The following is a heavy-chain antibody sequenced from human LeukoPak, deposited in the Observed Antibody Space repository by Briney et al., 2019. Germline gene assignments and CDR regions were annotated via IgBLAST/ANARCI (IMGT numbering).Heavy chain of an antibody. D-gene: IGHD6-6*01. CDR2: VYDTDTT. V-gene: IGHV4-59*01. Sequence: PSETLSLTCSVSGGSIISYYWTWIRQPPGKGLEWIGYVYDTDTTNYNPSLQSRVTISLDTSNYQFSLTLTSITAADTAVYFCARDWGVGGRPGYMDVWGKGTTVTVSS. CDR3: ARDWGVGGRPGYMDV. J-gene: IGHJ6*03. CDR1: GGSIISYY.